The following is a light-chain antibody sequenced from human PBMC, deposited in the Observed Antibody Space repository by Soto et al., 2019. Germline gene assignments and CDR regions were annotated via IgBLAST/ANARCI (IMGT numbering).Light chain of an antibody. J-gene: IGLJ1*01. Sequence: QSALTQPASVSGSLGQSITISCTGTSTDVGRYNYVSWYQQHPGKAPKLMIYDVSSRPSGVSNRFSGSKSGDTASLIISGLQAEDEADYYCLSFTTSDTYVFGTGTKVTV. CDR1: STDVGRYNY. CDR2: DVS. CDR3: LSFTTSDTYV. V-gene: IGLV2-14*01.